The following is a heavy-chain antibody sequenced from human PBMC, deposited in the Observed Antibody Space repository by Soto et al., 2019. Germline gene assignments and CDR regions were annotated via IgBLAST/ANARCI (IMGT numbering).Heavy chain of an antibody. CDR3: ARSYGGTLDY. J-gene: IGHJ4*02. D-gene: IGHD4-17*01. Sequence: SETLSLTYTVSGGSIISHYWGWIRQPPGKGLEWIGYIYYSGSTNYNPSLKSRVTISVDTSKNQFSLKLSSVTAADTAVYYCARSYGGTLDYSGQGTLVTVS. V-gene: IGHV4-59*08. CDR1: GGSIISHY. CDR2: IYYSGST.